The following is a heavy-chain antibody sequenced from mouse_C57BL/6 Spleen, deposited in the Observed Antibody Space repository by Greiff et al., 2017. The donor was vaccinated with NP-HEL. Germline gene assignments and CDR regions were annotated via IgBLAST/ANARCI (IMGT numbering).Heavy chain of an antibody. CDR3: AGRGYFDY. CDR2: IYPGDGDT. Sequence: QVQLQQSGAELVKPGASVKISCKASGYAFSSHWMNWVKQRPGKGLEWIGQIYPGDGDTNYNGKFKGKATLTADKSSSTAYMQLSSLTSEDSAVYFCAGRGYFDYWGQGTTLTVSS. CDR1: GYAFSSHW. J-gene: IGHJ2*01. D-gene: IGHD3-3*01. V-gene: IGHV1-80*01.